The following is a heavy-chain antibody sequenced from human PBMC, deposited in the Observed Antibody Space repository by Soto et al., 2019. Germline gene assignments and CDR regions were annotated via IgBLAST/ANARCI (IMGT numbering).Heavy chain of an antibody. CDR2: IKQDGSEK. Sequence: GGSLRLSCAASGFTFSSYWMSWVRQAPGKGLEWVANIKQDGSEKYYVDSVKGRFTISRDNAKNSLYLQMNSLRAEDTAVYYCARVSENYYVSGTYYYYYYYMDVWGKGTTVTVSS. J-gene: IGHJ6*03. D-gene: IGHD3-10*01. CDR3: ARVSENYYVSGTYYYYYYYMDV. V-gene: IGHV3-7*01. CDR1: GFTFSSYW.